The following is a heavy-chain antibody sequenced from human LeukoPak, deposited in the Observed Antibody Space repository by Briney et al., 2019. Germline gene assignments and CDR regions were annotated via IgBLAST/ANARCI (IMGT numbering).Heavy chain of an antibody. V-gene: IGHV3-66*02. Sequence: GGSLRLSCAASGFTVSSNYMSWVGQAPGKGLEWVSVIYSGGSTYYADSVKGRFTISRDNSKNTLYLQMNSLRAEDTAVYYCATYLTGTTSVKYYYGMDVWGQGTTVTVSS. J-gene: IGHJ6*02. CDR3: ATYLTGTTSVKYYYGMDV. CDR1: GFTVSSNY. D-gene: IGHD1-7*01. CDR2: IYSGGST.